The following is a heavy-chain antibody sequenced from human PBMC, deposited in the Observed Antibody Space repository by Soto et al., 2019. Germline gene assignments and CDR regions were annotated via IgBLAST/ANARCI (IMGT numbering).Heavy chain of an antibody. D-gene: IGHD2-15*01. CDR2: IVVGSGNT. V-gene: IGHV1-58*01. CDR1: GFTFTSSA. Sequence: SVKVSCNASGFTFTSSAVHWVRQARGQRLEWIVWIVVGSGNTNYTQKFPQRVTITRYMSTSTAYIELSSLRSEDTDVYYCAAKDMATIYSEGYWGPGTLVTVSS. CDR3: AAKDMATIYSEGY. J-gene: IGHJ4*02.